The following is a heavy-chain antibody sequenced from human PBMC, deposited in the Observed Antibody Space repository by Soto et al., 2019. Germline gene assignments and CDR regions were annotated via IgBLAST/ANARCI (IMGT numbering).Heavy chain of an antibody. D-gene: IGHD1-26*01. CDR1: GYTFTNYG. J-gene: IGHJ4*02. Sequence: QVQLVQSGAEVKKPGASVKVSCKASGYTFTNYGIAWVRQAPGQGLEWMGWIDADNGKTNYVQKLKGRVTMTTDTSTSTVYIDLRSLRSDDTAVYYCARAGSGSYPDYWGQGTLVTVSS. CDR2: IDADNGKT. V-gene: IGHV1-18*01. CDR3: ARAGSGSYPDY.